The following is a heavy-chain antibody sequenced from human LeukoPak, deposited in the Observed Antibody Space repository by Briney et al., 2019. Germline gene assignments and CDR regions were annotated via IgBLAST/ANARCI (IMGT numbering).Heavy chain of an antibody. CDR2: IYTSGST. CDR3: ARESAKESVVIRGSYFYYMDV. D-gene: IGHD3-10*01. J-gene: IGHJ6*03. Sequence: SETLSLTCNVSAGSISTYYWSWIRQPAGKGLEWIGRIYTSGSTNYNPSLKSRVTMSLDTSKNQFSLNLSSVTAADTAVYYCARESAKESVVIRGSYFYYMDVWGKGTTVTVSS. CDR1: AGSISTYY. V-gene: IGHV4-4*07.